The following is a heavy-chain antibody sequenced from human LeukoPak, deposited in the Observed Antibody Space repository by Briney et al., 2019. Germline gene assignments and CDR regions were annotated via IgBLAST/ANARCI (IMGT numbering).Heavy chain of an antibody. J-gene: IGHJ4*02. V-gene: IGHV3-7*01. CDR2: INKDGSEK. Sequence: GGSLRLSCAASGFTFNNHWMVWVRQAPGKGLEWVANINKDGSEKFYGDSVEGRFTISRDNAKNSLYLQMNSLRAADTAVYYCARDANWASDYWGQGTLVTVSS. CDR1: GFTFNNHW. D-gene: IGHD7-27*01. CDR3: ARDANWASDY.